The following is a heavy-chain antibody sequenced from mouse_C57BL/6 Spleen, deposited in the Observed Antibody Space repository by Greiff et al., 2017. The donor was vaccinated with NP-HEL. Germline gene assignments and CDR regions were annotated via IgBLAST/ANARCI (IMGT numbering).Heavy chain of an antibody. V-gene: IGHV1-50*01. CDR1: GYTFTSYW. CDR2: IDPSDSYT. CDR3: GRSFYFDY. J-gene: IGHJ2*01. Sequence: QVQLKQPGAELVKPGASVKLSCKASGYTFTSYWMQWVKQRPGQGLEWIGEIDPSDSYTNYNQKFKGKATLTVDTSSSTAYMQLSSLTSEDSAVYYCGRSFYFDYWGQGTTLTVSS.